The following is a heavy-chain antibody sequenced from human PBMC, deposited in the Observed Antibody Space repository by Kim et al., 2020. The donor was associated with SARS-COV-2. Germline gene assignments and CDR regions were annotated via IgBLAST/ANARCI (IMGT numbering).Heavy chain of an antibody. CDR2: INGSGGST. J-gene: IGHJ4*02. CDR3: AQVSSSWSPHFAY. V-gene: IGHV3-23*01. D-gene: IGHD6-13*01. Sequence: GGSLRLSCAASGFTISSYAMSWVRQAPGKVLEWVSAINGSGGSTSYADSVQGRFTISRDNSKYTQYLQMNSRRAEDTAVYYCAQVSSSWSPHFAYWGQGTLVTVSS. CDR1: GFTISSYA.